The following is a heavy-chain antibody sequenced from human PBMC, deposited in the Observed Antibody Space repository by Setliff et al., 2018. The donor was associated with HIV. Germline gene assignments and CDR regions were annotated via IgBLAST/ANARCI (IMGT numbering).Heavy chain of an antibody. J-gene: IGHJ6*03. CDR1: GYSFSSRW. Sequence: GESLKISCKGSGYSFSSRWIGWVRQLPGKGLEWIGIIYPADAKTTYSPSFQGQVTISVDQSIRAAYLQWSSLKASDTGMFYCARLGPLGYYYYMDVWGNGTTVTVS. D-gene: IGHD3-3*02. CDR2: IYPADAKT. V-gene: IGHV5-51*01. CDR3: ARLGPLGYYYYMDV.